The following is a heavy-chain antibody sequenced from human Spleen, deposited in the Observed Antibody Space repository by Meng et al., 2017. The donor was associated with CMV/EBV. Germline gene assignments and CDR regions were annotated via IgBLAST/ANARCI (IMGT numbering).Heavy chain of an antibody. J-gene: IGHJ6*02. CDR2: ISSSGGAI. Sequence: GGSLRLSCAASGFTFRKYTMNWVRRAPGKGLEWVSSISSSGGAIQYSDSVKGRFTISRDNAKNAVYLQMSSLSPEDTALYYCTRTGLGMDVWGQGTTVTVSS. CDR3: TRTGLGMDV. V-gene: IGHV3-21*04. D-gene: IGHD3-16*01. CDR1: GFTFRKYT.